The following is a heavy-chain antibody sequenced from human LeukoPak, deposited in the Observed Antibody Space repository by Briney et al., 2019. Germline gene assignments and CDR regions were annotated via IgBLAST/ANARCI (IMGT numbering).Heavy chain of an antibody. V-gene: IGHV1-58*02. Sequence: SVKVSCKASGFTVTSSAMQWVRQARGQRLEWIGWIVVGSGNTNYAQKFQERVTITRDMSTSTAYMELSSLRSEDTAVYYCAAENPRPNYYDSSGYLGAFDIWGQGTMVTVSS. CDR2: IVVGSGNT. D-gene: IGHD3-22*01. J-gene: IGHJ3*02. CDR1: GFTVTSSA. CDR3: AAENPRPNYYDSSGYLGAFDI.